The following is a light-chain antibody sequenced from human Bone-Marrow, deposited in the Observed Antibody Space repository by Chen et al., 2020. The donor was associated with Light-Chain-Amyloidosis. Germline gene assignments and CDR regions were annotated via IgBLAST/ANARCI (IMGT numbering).Light chain of an antibody. Sequence: EIMMTQSPATLSMSPGERATLSCRASQSVTSSLAWYQQRPGQAPRLLIYGASTRATGIPARCSGSGSGTEFTLTIRSLQSEDFAVYYCHQYYTWPPGTFVHGTKVEIK. CDR2: GAS. CDR3: HQYYTWPPGT. J-gene: IGKJ1*01. CDR1: QSVTSS. V-gene: IGKV3-15*01.